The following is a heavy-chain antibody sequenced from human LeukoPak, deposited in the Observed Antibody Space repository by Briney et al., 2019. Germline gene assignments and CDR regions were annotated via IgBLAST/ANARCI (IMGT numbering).Heavy chain of an antibody. CDR1: GFTFSSYS. CDR2: ISSSSTYI. J-gene: IGHJ4*02. CDR3: AREMVPTIPPGN. Sequence: GGSLRLSCAASGFTFSSYSMNWVRQAPGKGLEWVSAISSSSTYIYYADSVKGRFTISRDNAKNSLYLQMNSLRAEDTAVYYCAREMVPTIPPGNWGQGTLVTVSS. V-gene: IGHV3-21*01. D-gene: IGHD5-12*01.